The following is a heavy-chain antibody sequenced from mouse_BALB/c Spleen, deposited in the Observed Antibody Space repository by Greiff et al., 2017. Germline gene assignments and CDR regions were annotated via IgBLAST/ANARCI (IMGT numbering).Heavy chain of an antibody. V-gene: IGHV3-2*02. CDR3: ARELSWFAY. J-gene: IGHJ3*01. CDR1: GYSITSDYA. Sequence: EVQLQESGPGLVKPSQSLSLTCTVTGYSITSDYAWNWIRQFPGNKLEWMGYISYSGSTSYNPSLKSRISITRDTSKNQFFLQLNSVTTEDTATYYCARELSWFAYWGQGTLVTVSA. CDR2: ISYSGST.